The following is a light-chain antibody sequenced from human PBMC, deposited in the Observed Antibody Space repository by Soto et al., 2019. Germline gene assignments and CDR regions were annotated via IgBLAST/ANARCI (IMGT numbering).Light chain of an antibody. Sequence: DIVMTQSPATLSASAGQRATLSCRASQSVRGNLAWYQQKPGQAPRLLIYGASTRATGIPARFSGSGSGTTFTLTISSLQSEDVAVYYCQHYNIWPPWTFGQGTKVEIK. V-gene: IGKV3-15*01. CDR1: QSVRGN. CDR2: GAS. J-gene: IGKJ1*01. CDR3: QHYNIWPPWT.